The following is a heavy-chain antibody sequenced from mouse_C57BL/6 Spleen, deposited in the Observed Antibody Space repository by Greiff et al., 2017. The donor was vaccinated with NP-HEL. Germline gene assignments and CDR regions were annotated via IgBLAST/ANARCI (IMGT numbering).Heavy chain of an antibody. CDR1: GYTFTSYG. CDR3: ARLYGNYYAMDY. V-gene: IGHV1-81*01. Sequence: VMLVESGAELARPGASVKLSCKASGYTFTSYGISWVKQRTGQGLEWIGEIYPRSGNTYYNEKFKGKATLTADKSSSTAYMELRSLTSEDSAVYFCARLYGNYYAMDYWGQGTSVTVSS. CDR2: IYPRSGNT. J-gene: IGHJ4*01. D-gene: IGHD2-10*02.